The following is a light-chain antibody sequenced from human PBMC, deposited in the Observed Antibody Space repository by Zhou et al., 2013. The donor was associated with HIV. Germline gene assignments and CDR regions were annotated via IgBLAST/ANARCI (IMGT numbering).Light chain of an antibody. V-gene: IGKV1-33*01. CDR1: QDINNF. J-gene: IGKJ4*02. Sequence: DIQMTQSPSSLSASVGDRVTITCQASQDINNFLNWYQHKPGKAPKLLIYDAFNLETGVPPRFSGSGSGTEFTLTISSLQPDDFATYYCHQYSDYSPLTFGGGTKVDIK. CDR3: HQYSDYSPLT. CDR2: DAF.